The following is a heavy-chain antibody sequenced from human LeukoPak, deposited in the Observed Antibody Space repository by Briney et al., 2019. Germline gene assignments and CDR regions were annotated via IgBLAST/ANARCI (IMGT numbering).Heavy chain of an antibody. D-gene: IGHD3-22*01. Sequence: ASVKVSCKTSVYTFNTYGFSWVRLAPGQGLELMGLINAYYGNTNYAQNLQDRLTITTVTSTDNAYMEMRSLRSDDTAVYCCGREGSLYDSGNHYLSWFDPWGQGTLVTVSS. J-gene: IGHJ5*02. CDR3: GREGSLYDSGNHYLSWFDP. CDR2: INAYYGNT. V-gene: IGHV1-18*01. CDR1: VYTFNTYG.